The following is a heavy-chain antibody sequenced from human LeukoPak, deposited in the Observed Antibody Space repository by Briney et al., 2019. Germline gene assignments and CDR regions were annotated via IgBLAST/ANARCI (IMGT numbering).Heavy chain of an antibody. CDR3: ARDAGIVGATGRGTYYYYYMDV. CDR1: GYTFTSYY. V-gene: IGHV1-46*01. D-gene: IGHD1-26*01. J-gene: IGHJ6*03. Sequence: GASVKVSCKASGYTFTSYYMHWVRQAPGQGLEWMGIINPSGGSTSYAQKFQGRVTMTRDMSTSTVYMELGSLRSEDTAVYYCARDAGIVGATGRGTYYYYYMDVWGKGTTVTVSS. CDR2: INPSGGST.